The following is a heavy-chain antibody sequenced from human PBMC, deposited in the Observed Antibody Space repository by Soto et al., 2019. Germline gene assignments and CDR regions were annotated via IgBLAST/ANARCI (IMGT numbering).Heavy chain of an antibody. CDR2: ISAYNGNT. J-gene: IGHJ5*02. V-gene: IGHV1-18*01. Sequence: ASVKVSCKASGYTFTSYGISWVRQAPGQGPEWMGWISAYNGNTNYAQKLQGRVTMTTDTSTSTAYMELRSLRSDDTAVYYCARDRFPHGSGSYTRWFDPWGQGTLVTVSS. CDR3: ARDRFPHGSGSYTRWFDP. D-gene: IGHD3-10*01. CDR1: GYTFTSYG.